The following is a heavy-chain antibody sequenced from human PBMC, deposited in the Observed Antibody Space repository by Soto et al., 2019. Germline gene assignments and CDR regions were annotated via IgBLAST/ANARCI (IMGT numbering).Heavy chain of an antibody. CDR2: IYHSGST. CDR1: GGSISSGGYS. D-gene: IGHD2-15*01. V-gene: IGHV4-30-2*01. Sequence: SETLSLTCAVSGGSISSGGYSWSWIRQPPGNGLEWIGYIYHSGSTYYNPSLKSRVTISVDRSKNQFSLKLSAVTAADTAVYYCARGRGYCSGGSCYRPHFDYWGQGTLVTVSS. CDR3: ARGRGYCSGGSCYRPHFDY. J-gene: IGHJ4*02.